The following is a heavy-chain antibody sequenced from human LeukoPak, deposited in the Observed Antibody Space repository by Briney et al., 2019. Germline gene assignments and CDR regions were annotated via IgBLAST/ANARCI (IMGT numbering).Heavy chain of an antibody. J-gene: IGHJ4*02. Sequence: GESLQISCKGSGYSFTSYWIGWVRQMPGKGLEWMGIIYPGDSDTRYSPSFQGQVTISADKSISTAYLQWSSLKASDTAMYYCARRGMAYDSSGYYSYWGQGTLVTVSS. CDR1: GYSFTSYW. CDR2: IYPGDSDT. D-gene: IGHD3-22*01. CDR3: ARRGMAYDSSGYYSY. V-gene: IGHV5-51*01.